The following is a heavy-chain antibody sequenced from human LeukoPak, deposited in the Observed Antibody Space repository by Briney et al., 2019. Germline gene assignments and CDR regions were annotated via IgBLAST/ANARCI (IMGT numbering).Heavy chain of an antibody. J-gene: IGHJ4*02. CDR1: GGFISGYY. D-gene: IGHD2-8*01. V-gene: IGHV4-59*01. Sequence: SETLSLTCTVSGGFISGYYWSWVRQPPGKGLEFIGHIYYSGATAYNPSLRSRLTMSVDTSKNQFSLRLSSVTAADTAVYYCARYHCTYGTCQHLDYWGQGTLVTVSS. CDR2: IYYSGAT. CDR3: ARYHCTYGTCQHLDY.